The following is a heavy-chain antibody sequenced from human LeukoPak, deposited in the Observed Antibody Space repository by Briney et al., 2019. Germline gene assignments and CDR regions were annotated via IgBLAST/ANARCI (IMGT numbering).Heavy chain of an antibody. D-gene: IGHD3-10*01. CDR2: INPNSGGT. Sequence: GASVKVSCKASGYTFTGYYMHWVRQAPGQGLEWMGWINPNSGGTNYAQKFQGRVTMTTDTSTSTAYMDLKSLRSDDTAVYYCARDRTITMVRGVITQDQFDYWGQGTLVTVSS. CDR3: ARDRTITMVRGVITQDQFDY. CDR1: GYTFTGYY. V-gene: IGHV1-2*02. J-gene: IGHJ4*02.